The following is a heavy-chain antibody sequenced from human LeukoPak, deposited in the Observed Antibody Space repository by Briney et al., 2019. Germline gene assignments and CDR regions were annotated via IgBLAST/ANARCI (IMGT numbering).Heavy chain of an antibody. CDR2: IYYSGST. J-gene: IGHJ4*02. CDR1: GVSISSNY. Sequence: AETLSLTCAVSGVSISSNYWSWVRQPPGKGLEWVGDIYYSGSTNYNPSLKSRFTISVDTSKNQFSLKLSSVTAADTAVYYCARGPDSSGYSLFDDWGQGTLVTVYS. V-gene: IGHV4-59*01. CDR3: ARGPDSSGYSLFDD. D-gene: IGHD3-22*01.